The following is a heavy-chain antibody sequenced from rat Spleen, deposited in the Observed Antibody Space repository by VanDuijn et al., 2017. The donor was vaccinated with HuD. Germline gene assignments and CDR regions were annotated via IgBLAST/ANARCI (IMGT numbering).Heavy chain of an antibody. Sequence: EVQLVESGGGLVQPGRSLKLSCAASGFTFSDYNMAWVRQAPKKGLEWVATISYDGSSTYYRDSVKGRFTISRDNAKSTLYLQMDSRRSEDTATYYCARHGGDYWGQGVMVTVS. V-gene: IGHV5-7*01. CDR2: ISYDGSST. J-gene: IGHJ2*01. CDR3: ARHGGDY. CDR1: GFTFSDYN.